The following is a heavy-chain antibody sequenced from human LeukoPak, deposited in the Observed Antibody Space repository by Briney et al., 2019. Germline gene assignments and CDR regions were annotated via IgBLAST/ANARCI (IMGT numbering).Heavy chain of an antibody. CDR1: GFSLSTSGVG. CDR2: IYWDDDR. CDR3: AHLVRDSSGWYGGLEFDY. V-gene: IGHV2-5*02. J-gene: IGHJ4*02. D-gene: IGHD6-19*01. Sequence: SGPTLVKPTQTLTLTCTFSGFSLSTSGVGVGWIRQPPGKALEWLALIYWDDDRRYSPSLKSRLTITKDTSKNQVVLTMTNMDPVDTATYYCAHLVRDSSGWYGGLEFDYWGQGTLVTVSS.